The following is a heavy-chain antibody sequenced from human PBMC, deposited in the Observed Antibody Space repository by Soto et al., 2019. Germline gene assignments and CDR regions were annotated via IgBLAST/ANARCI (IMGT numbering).Heavy chain of an antibody. CDR3: ARDRPVAAAFGYYYYYYGMDV. CDR2: ISSSSSTI. J-gene: IGHJ6*02. V-gene: IGHV3-48*02. D-gene: IGHD6-13*01. Sequence: GGSLRLSCAASGFTFSSYSMNWVRQAPGKGLEWVSYISSSSSTIYYADTVKGRFTISRDNAKNSLYLQMNSLRDEDTAVYYCARDRPVAAAFGYYYYYYGMDVWGQGTTVTVSS. CDR1: GFTFSSYS.